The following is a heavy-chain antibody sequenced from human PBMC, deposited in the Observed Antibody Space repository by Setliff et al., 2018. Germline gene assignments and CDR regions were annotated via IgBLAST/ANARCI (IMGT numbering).Heavy chain of an antibody. CDR3: ATVNRGGYHSIYWYFAP. D-gene: IGHD1-26*01. V-gene: IGHV1-69*13. CDR2: IIPTSGTT. CDR1: GGSFSNYP. J-gene: IGHJ2*01. Sequence: SVKVSCKASGGSFSNYPITWVRQAPGQGLEWIGRIIPTSGTTNYAQTLQGRVTFSADASTATAYMEVTSLRSEDTAVYYCATVNRGGYHSIYWYFAPWGRGTLVTVSA.